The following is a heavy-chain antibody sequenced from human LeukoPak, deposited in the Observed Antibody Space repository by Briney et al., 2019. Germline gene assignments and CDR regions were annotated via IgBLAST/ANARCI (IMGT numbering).Heavy chain of an antibody. CDR2: IIPIFGTA. V-gene: IGHV1-69*06. J-gene: IGHJ4*02. CDR3: ARSPYYYDSSGYLGGY. Sequence: SVKVSCKASGGTFSSYAISWVRQAPGQGLEWMGGIIPIFGTANYAQKFQGRVTITADKSTSTAYMELSSLRSEDTAVYYCARSPYYYDSSGYLGGYWSQGTLVTVSS. D-gene: IGHD3-22*01. CDR1: GGTFSSYA.